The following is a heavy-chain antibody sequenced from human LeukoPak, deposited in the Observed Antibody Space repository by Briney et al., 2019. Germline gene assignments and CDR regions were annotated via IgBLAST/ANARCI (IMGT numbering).Heavy chain of an antibody. CDR2: ISADNGNT. J-gene: IGHJ5*02. V-gene: IGHV1-18*01. D-gene: IGHD1-26*01. CDR3: ARDWAPLSGNYYDAWFDP. CDR1: GYTFTSYG. Sequence: ASVKVSCKASGYTFTSYGISWVRQAPGQGLEWMGWISADNGNTKYAQKLQGRVTMTTDTSTSIAYMELRSLRSDDTAVYYCARDWAPLSGNYYDAWFDPWGQGTLVTVSS.